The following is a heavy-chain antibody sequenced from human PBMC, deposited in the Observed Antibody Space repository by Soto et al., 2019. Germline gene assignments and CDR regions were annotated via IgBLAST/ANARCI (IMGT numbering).Heavy chain of an antibody. CDR1: GGTFSSYT. V-gene: IGHV1-69*04. Sequence: GASVKVSCKASGGTFSSYTISWVRQAPGQGLEWMGRIIPILGIANYAQKFQGRVTITADKSTSTAYMELSSLRSEDTAVYYCARDKRDLRFLEWSYYFDYWGQGTLVTVSS. D-gene: IGHD3-3*01. CDR2: IIPILGIA. J-gene: IGHJ4*02. CDR3: ARDKRDLRFLEWSYYFDY.